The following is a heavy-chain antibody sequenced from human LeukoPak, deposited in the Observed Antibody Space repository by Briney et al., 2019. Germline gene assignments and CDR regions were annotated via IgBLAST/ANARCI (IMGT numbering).Heavy chain of an antibody. D-gene: IGHD1-26*01. CDR3: ARQPYSGSYDYYMDV. CDR1: GGSISSSSYY. J-gene: IGHJ6*03. CDR2: IYYSGST. Sequence: PSETLSLTCTVSGGSISSSSYYWGWIRQPPGKGLEWIGSIYYSGSTYYNPSLKSRVTISVDTSKNQFSLKQSSVTAADTAVYYCARQPYSGSYDYYMDVWGKGTTVTVSS. V-gene: IGHV4-39*01.